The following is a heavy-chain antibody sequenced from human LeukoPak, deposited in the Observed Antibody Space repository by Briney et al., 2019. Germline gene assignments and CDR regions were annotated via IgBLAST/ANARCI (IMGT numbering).Heavy chain of an antibody. Sequence: PSETLSPTCTVSGGSIGTYYWSWIRQPPGKGLEWIGYIYYNGHTDYNPPLRSRVTISVHTSKNQFSLKLSSVTAADTAVYYCAREKIAYYDNSGRGWFDPWGQGTLVTVSS. CDR2: IYYNGHT. CDR3: AREKIAYYDNSGRGWFDP. CDR1: GGSIGTYY. D-gene: IGHD3-22*01. J-gene: IGHJ5*02. V-gene: IGHV4-59*01.